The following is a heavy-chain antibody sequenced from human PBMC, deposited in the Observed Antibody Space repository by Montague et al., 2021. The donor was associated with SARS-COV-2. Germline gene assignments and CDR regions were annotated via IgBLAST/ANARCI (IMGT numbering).Heavy chain of an antibody. CDR2: INHSGST. D-gene: IGHD2-8*01. V-gene: IGHV4-34*01. CDR3: ARANGYYFDY. Sequence: SETLSLTCAVYGGSFSGYYWSWIRQPPGKGLGWIGEINHSGSTNYNPSPKSRVTIALDTSKNQFSLKLSSVTAADTAVYYCARANGYYFDYWGQGTLVTVSS. CDR1: GGSFSGYY. J-gene: IGHJ4*02.